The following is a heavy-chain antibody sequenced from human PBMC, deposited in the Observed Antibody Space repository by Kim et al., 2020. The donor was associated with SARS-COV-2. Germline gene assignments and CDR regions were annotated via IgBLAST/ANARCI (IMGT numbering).Heavy chain of an antibody. J-gene: IGHJ4*02. CDR1: GGSMGTSDW. D-gene: IGHD3-9*01. CDR3: ARETWVETMTGYDY. V-gene: IGHV4-4*02. CDR2: ISPSGYT. Sequence: SETLSLTCAVSGGSMGTSDWWIWVRQPPGKGLEWIGEISPSGYTNYNPSLRSRLTMSIDKSKSQFSLRMTSVTAADTAVYYCARETWVETMTGYDYWGQGTLVTVSS.